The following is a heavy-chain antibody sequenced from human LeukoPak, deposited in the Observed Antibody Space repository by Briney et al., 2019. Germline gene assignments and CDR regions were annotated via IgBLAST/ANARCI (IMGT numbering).Heavy chain of an antibody. CDR1: GFPFHYYA. Sequence: TGGSLRLFRAASGFPFHYYALHWVRPAAGKGVAWVSLISGRGGSTYYADSVKGRFTLTRDNSKNTMYLQMNSLRAEDTAVYYCAKEQRGDSGYAVGSCFDPWGQGTLVTVSS. J-gene: IGHJ5*02. CDR3: AKEQRGDSGYAVGSCFDP. D-gene: IGHD5-12*01. CDR2: ISGRGGST. V-gene: IGHV3-23*01.